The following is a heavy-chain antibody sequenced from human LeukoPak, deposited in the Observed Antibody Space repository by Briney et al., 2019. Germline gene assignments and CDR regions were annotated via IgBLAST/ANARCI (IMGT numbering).Heavy chain of an antibody. CDR3: ASRGKYYFDY. Sequence: GGSLRLSCAASGFTFSSYAMSWVRQAPGKGLEWVSTIGSTAYYADSVKGRFTISRDNSKNTLYLQMNSLRAEDAAVYYCASRGKYYFDYWGQGTLVTVSS. D-gene: IGHD3-10*01. V-gene: IGHV3-23*01. CDR2: IGSTA. J-gene: IGHJ4*02. CDR1: GFTFSSYA.